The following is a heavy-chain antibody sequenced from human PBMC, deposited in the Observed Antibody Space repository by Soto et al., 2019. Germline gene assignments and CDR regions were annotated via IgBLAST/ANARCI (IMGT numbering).Heavy chain of an antibody. D-gene: IGHD3-9*01. CDR2: IYYSGST. V-gene: IGHV4-59*01. CDR3: ARLNYDILTGYPVHFDY. Sequence: SETLSLPCTVSGCSISSYYWSWIRQPPGKGLEWIGYIYYSGSTNYNPSLKSRVTISVDTSKNQFSLKLSSVTAADTAVYYCARLNYDILTGYPVHFDYWGQGTLVTV. CDR1: GCSISSYY. J-gene: IGHJ4*02.